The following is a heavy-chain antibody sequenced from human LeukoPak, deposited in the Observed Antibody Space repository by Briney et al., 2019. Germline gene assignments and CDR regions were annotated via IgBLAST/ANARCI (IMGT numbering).Heavy chain of an antibody. D-gene: IGHD3-22*01. J-gene: IGHJ3*01. Sequence: GGSLRLSCVASGFTFSNYEMNWVRQAPGKGLEWVSYISSSGSNIHYADSVKGRFTISRDNAENSLYLQMNSLRAEDTAVYYCAAYYYDSSPKAVWGQGTMVTVSS. CDR2: ISSSGSNI. V-gene: IGHV3-48*03. CDR3: AAYYYDSSPKAV. CDR1: GFTFSNYE.